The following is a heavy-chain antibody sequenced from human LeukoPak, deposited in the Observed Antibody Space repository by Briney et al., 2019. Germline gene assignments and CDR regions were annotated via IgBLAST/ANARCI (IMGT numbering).Heavy chain of an antibody. V-gene: IGHV3-23*01. D-gene: IGHD1-26*01. CDR2: ISGSGGST. CDR1: GFTFSSYA. Sequence: GGSLRLCCAASGFTFSSYAMSWVRQAPGKGLEWVSAISGSGGSTYYADSVKGRFTISRDNSKNTLYLQMNSLRAEDTAVYYCAKTGSGSYSQPYYFDYWGQGTLVTVSS. J-gene: IGHJ4*02. CDR3: AKTGSGSYSQPYYFDY.